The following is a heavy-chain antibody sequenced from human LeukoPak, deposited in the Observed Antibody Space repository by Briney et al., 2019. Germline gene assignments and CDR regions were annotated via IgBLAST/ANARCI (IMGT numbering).Heavy chain of an antibody. Sequence: GGSLRLSCAASGFTFSSYGMHWVRQAPGKGLEWVSVIYSGGSTYYADSVKGRFTISRDNSKNTLYLQMNSLRAEDTAVYYCAYSSGRWSFDYWGQGTLVTVSS. CDR3: AYSSGRWSFDY. J-gene: IGHJ4*02. D-gene: IGHD6-19*01. CDR1: GFTFSSYG. V-gene: IGHV3-66*01. CDR2: IYSGGST.